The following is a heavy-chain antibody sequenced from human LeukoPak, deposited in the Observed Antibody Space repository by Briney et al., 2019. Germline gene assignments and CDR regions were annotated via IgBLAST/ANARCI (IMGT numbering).Heavy chain of an antibody. J-gene: IGHJ6*02. CDR1: GGSISSGDCY. CDR2: IYYSGST. Sequence: SETLSLTCTVSGGSISSGDCYWSWIRQPPGKGLEWIGYIYYSGSTYYNPSLKSRVTISVDTSKNQFSLKLSSVTAADTAVYYCARDFYYYYGMDVWGQGTTVTVSS. CDR3: ARDFYYYYGMDV. V-gene: IGHV4-30-4*01.